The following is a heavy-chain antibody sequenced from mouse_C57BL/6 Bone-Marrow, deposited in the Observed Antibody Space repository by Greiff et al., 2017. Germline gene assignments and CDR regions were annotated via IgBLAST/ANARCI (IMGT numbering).Heavy chain of an antibody. Sequence: LMESGEGLVKPGGSLKLSCAASGFTFSSYAMSWVRQTPEKRLEWVAYISSGGDYIYYADTVKGRFTISRDNARNTLYLQMSSLKSEDTAMYYCTRERGYGSSPYYFDYWGQGTTLTVSS. CDR2: ISSGGDYI. V-gene: IGHV5-9-1*02. J-gene: IGHJ2*01. D-gene: IGHD1-1*01. CDR1: GFTFSSYA. CDR3: TRERGYGSSPYYFDY.